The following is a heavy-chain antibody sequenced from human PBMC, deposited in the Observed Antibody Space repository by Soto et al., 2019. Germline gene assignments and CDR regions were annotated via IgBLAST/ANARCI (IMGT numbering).Heavy chain of an antibody. CDR3: ARATRGYSGYGPFYYGMDV. D-gene: IGHD5-12*01. CDR1: GFTFSSYA. CDR2: ISYDGSNK. V-gene: IGHV3-30-3*01. J-gene: IGHJ6*02. Sequence: GGSLRLSCAASGFTFSSYAMHWVRQAPGKGLEWVAVISYDGSNKYYADSVKGRFTISRDNSKNTLYLQMNSLRAEDTAVYHCARATRGYSGYGPFYYGMDVWGQGTTVTVSS.